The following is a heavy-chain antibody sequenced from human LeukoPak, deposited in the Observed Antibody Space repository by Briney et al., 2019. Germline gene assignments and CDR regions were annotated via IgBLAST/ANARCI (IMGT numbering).Heavy chain of an antibody. J-gene: IGHJ2*01. V-gene: IGHV3-48*03. Sequence: GGSLRLSCAVSGVTFSSFEMNWVRQAPGKGLEWVSYISSGGNTIFYADSVKGRFTISRDNAKNSLYLQMNSLRAEDTALYYCARGCITTSCYYWYFALWGRGTLVTVSS. D-gene: IGHD2-2*01. CDR1: GVTFSSFE. CDR2: ISSGGNTI. CDR3: ARGCITTSCYYWYFAL.